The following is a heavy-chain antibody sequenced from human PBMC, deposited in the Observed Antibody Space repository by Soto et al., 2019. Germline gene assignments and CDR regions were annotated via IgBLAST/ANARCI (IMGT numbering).Heavy chain of an antibody. CDR2: ITPIFGTA. CDR3: ARGWGYDTSDYYYAY. CDR1: GGTFSRYA. V-gene: IGHV1-69*13. Sequence: SVKVSCKAYGGTFSRYAISWVRQAPGQGLEWMGGITPIFGTANYAQKFQGRVAITADESTRTSYMELRSLRSGDTAVYYCARGWGYDTSDYYYAYWGQGTLVTVPS. J-gene: IGHJ4*02. D-gene: IGHD3-22*01.